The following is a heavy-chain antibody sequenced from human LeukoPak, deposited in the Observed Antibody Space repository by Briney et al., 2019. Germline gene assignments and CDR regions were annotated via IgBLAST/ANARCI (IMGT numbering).Heavy chain of an antibody. D-gene: IGHD2-2*01. CDR1: DFSFITYA. CDR2: IAGRGDAT. CDR3: AKDSTSRWETDY. V-gene: IGHV3-23*01. Sequence: GGSLRLSCAGSDFSFITYAMSWVRQAPGKGLEWVSTIAGRGDATYYADSVKGRFTISRDNSKNTLYLQMNSLRAEDTAIYYCAKDSTSRWETDYWGQGTLVTVSS. J-gene: IGHJ4*02.